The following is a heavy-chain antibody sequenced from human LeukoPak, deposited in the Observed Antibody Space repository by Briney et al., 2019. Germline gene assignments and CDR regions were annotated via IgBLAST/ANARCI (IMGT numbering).Heavy chain of an antibody. CDR2: LYTGGTT. V-gene: IGHV3-53*01. CDR3: ARGVVNYWNPRY. D-gene: IGHD1-1*01. J-gene: IGHJ4*02. Sequence: GGSLRLSCVASGFTVSSNYMSWVRQAPGKGLEWVSLLYTGGTTYYADSVEGRFTISRDDSKNTIYLQMNSLRAEDTAVYYCARGVVNYWNPRYWGQGTLVTVSS. CDR1: GFTVSSNY.